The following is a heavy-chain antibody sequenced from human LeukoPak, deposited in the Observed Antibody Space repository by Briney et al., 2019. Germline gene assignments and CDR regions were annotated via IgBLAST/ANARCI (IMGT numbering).Heavy chain of an antibody. CDR3: AIDRAYYFDY. J-gene: IGHJ4*02. CDR2: IKQDGSEK. Sequence: GGSLRLSCAASGFTFISYWMSWVRQAPGKGLEWVANIKQDGSEKYYVDSVKGRFTISRDNAKNSLYLQMNSLRAEDTAVYYCAIDRAYYFDYWGQGTLVTVSS. V-gene: IGHV3-7*03. CDR1: GFTFISYW.